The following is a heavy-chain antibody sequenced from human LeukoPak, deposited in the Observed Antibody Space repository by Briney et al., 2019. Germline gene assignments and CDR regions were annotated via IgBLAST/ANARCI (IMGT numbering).Heavy chain of an antibody. CDR3: ARAILPHSPSGSYPSDFYYYYGMDV. D-gene: IGHD1-26*01. Sequence: AASVKVSCKASGGTFSSYAISWVRQAPGQGLEWMGGIIPIFGTANYAQKFQGRVTITADESTSTAYMELSSLRSEDTAVYYCARAILPHSPSGSYPSDFYYYYGMDVWGQGTTVTVSS. J-gene: IGHJ6*02. CDR2: IIPIFGTA. V-gene: IGHV1-69*13. CDR1: GGTFSSYA.